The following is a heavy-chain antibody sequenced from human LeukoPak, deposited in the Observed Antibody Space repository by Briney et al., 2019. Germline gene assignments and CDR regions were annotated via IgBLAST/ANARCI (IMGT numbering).Heavy chain of an antibody. CDR3: ARQYYYGSGSYYPAY. J-gene: IGHJ4*02. D-gene: IGHD3-10*01. Sequence: GGSLRLSCAASGSTFSSYAMHWVRQAPGKGLEWVAVISYDGSNKYYADSVKGRFTISRDNSKNTLYLQMNSLRAEDTAVYYCARQYYYGSGSYYPAYWGQGTLVTVSS. CDR1: GSTFSSYA. CDR2: ISYDGSNK. V-gene: IGHV3-30*01.